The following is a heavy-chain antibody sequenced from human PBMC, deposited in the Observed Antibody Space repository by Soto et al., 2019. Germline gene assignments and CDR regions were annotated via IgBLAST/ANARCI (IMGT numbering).Heavy chain of an antibody. CDR1: GFSVTTTGMC. Sequence: SGPTLVNPTQTLTLTCTFSGFSVTTTGMCVTWIRQPPGKAQEWLALIDWVDDKFYRASLKTRLTISKDTSKNQVVLTMANMDPADTGTYYCARTYYDILTGYYHSLDIWGQGTLVTVSS. D-gene: IGHD3-9*01. J-gene: IGHJ4*02. V-gene: IGHV2-70*01. CDR3: ARTYYDILTGYYHSLDI. CDR2: IDWVDDK.